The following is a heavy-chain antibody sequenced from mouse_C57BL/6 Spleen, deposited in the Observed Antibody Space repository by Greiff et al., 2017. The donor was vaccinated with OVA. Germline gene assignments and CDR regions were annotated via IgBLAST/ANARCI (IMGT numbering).Heavy chain of an antibody. CDR2: IDPENGDT. D-gene: IGHD1-1*01. V-gene: IGHV14-4*01. Sequence: VQLKESGAELVRPGASVKLSCTASGFNIKDDYMHWVKQRPEQGLEWIGWIDPENGDTEYASKFQGKATITADTSSNTAYLQLSSLTSEDTAVYYCTIYYGSSYPAWFAYWGQGTLVTVSA. J-gene: IGHJ3*01. CDR1: GFNIKDDY. CDR3: TIYYGSSYPAWFAY.